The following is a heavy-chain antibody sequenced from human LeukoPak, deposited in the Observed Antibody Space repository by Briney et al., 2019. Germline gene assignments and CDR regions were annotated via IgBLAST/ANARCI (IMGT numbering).Heavy chain of an antibody. D-gene: IGHD5-24*01. V-gene: IGHV1-2*02. CDR3: ERDGDGYNLD. Sequence: VASVKVSCKASGYTFTGYYWHWVRQAPGQGLEWVGGINSNNGDTHYAQNFQGRVTITRDTSISTAYMELSRLGSDDTAVYYCERDGDGYNLDWGQGTLVTVSS. CDR1: GYTFTGYY. J-gene: IGHJ4*02. CDR2: INSNNGDT.